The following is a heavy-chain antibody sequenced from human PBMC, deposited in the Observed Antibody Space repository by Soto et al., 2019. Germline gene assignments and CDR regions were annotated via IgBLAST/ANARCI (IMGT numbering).Heavy chain of an antibody. J-gene: IGHJ6*02. Sequence: QVQLVESGGGVVQPGTSLRLSCAASGFTFTTYAMHWVRPAPGQGLEWVSIISYDGTNKYFADSVGGRFTISRDNSKNTLYLQMNSLTAEDTAVYYCASEMPAPPTYYYGMDVWGQGTTVTVSS. CDR3: ASEMPAPPTYYYGMDV. CDR2: ISYDGTNK. V-gene: IGHV3-30-3*01. D-gene: IGHD6-6*01. CDR1: GFTFTTYA.